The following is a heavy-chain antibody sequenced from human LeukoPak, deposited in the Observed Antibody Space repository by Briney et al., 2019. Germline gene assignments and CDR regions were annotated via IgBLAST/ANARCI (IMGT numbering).Heavy chain of an antibody. Sequence: SETLSLTCAVYGGSFSGYYWSWIRQPPGKGLEWIGEINHSGSTNYNPSLKSRVTISVDTSKNQFSLKLSSVTAADTAVYYCARLGELKELLNDYWGQGTLVTVSS. CDR3: ARLGELKELLNDY. CDR1: GGSFSGYY. CDR2: INHSGST. V-gene: IGHV4-34*01. D-gene: IGHD2-21*01. J-gene: IGHJ4*02.